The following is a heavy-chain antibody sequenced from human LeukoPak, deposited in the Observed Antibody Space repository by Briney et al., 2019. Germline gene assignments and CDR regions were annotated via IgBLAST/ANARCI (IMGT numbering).Heavy chain of an antibody. CDR2: IYYSGST. CDR1: GGSISSYY. CDR3: ARHAGRTNIMFDY. D-gene: IGHD3-16*01. J-gene: IGHJ4*02. Sequence: PSETLSLTCTVSGGSISSYYWSWIRQPPGKGLEWIGYIYYSGSTNYNPSLKSRVTISVDTSKNQFSLKLSSVTAADTAVYYCARHAGRTNIMFDYWGQGTLVTVSS. V-gene: IGHV4-59*08.